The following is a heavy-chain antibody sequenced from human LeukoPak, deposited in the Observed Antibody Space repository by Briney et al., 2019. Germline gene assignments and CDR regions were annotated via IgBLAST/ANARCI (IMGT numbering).Heavy chain of an antibody. D-gene: IGHD5-24*01. V-gene: IGHV4-61*02. CDR3: ARGRDGYNFLNRGEYYYFDY. CDR2: IYASGST. Sequence: PSETLSLTCTVSGGSISSSSYYWSWIRQPAGKGLEWIGRIYASGSTNYNPSLKSRVTISVDTSKNQFSLKLSSVTAADTAVYYCARGRDGYNFLNRGEYYYFDYWGQGTLVTVSS. J-gene: IGHJ4*02. CDR1: GGSISSSSYY.